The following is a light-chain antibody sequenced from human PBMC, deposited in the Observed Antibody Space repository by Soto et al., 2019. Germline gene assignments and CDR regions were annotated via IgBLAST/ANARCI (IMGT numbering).Light chain of an antibody. CDR2: GAS. CDR1: QAISSY. Sequence: DIQMTQSPSSLSASVGDRLTITCRADQAISSYLNWFQQKPGTAPRLLVFGASHLQTGVPSRFSGSGSGTHFTLTISGLQPEEFATYFCQQSHTTPTTFGQWTRVDIK. V-gene: IGKV1-39*01. J-gene: IGKJ5*01. CDR3: QQSHTTPTT.